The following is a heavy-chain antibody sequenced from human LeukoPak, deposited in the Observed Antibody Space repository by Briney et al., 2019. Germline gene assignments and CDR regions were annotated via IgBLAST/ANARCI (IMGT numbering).Heavy chain of an antibody. CDR3: ARGVEPIYCSSTSCYPPYFDY. V-gene: IGHV4-61*01. CDR2: IYYSGST. CDR1: GGSISSSSYY. Sequence: SETLSLTCTVSGGSISSSSYYWSWIRQPPGKGLEWIGYIYYSGSTNYNPSLKSRVTISVDTSKNQFSLKLSSVTAADTAVYYCARGVEPIYCSSTSCYPPYFDYWGQGTLVTVSS. J-gene: IGHJ4*02. D-gene: IGHD2-2*01.